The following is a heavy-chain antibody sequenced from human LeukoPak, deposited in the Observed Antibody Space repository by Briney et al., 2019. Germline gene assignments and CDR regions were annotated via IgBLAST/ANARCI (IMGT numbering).Heavy chain of an antibody. CDR1: GYTFTGYY. J-gene: IGHJ5*02. CDR3: ARGGWLELNPANWFDP. Sequence: GASVKVSCKASGYTFTGYYMHWVRQAPGQGLEWMGWINPNSGGTNYAQKFQGRVTMTRDTSISTAYMELSRLRSDDTAVYYCARGGWLELNPANWFDPWGQGTLVTVSS. D-gene: IGHD1-7*01. CDR2: INPNSGGT. V-gene: IGHV1-2*02.